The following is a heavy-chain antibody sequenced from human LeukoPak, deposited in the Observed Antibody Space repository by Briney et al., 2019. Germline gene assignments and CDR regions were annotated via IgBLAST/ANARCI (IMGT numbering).Heavy chain of an antibody. V-gene: IGHV3-30*02. Sequence: GGSLRLSCAASGFTFSSYGMHWLRQAPGKGLEWVAFIRYDGSYKYYAGSVKGRFTISRDKSKNTLYLQMNSLRAEDTAAYYCAKDDIAAASYSYYYMDVWGKGTPVTVSS. CDR3: AKDDIAAASYSYYYMDV. J-gene: IGHJ6*03. CDR1: GFTFSSYG. D-gene: IGHD6-13*01. CDR2: IRYDGSYK.